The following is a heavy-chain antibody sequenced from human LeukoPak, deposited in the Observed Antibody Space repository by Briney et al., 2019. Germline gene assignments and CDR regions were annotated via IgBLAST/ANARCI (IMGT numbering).Heavy chain of an antibody. CDR2: IYYSGNT. CDR1: GGSISSGGHY. J-gene: IGHJ6*02. Sequence: SETLSLTCTDTGGSISSGGHYWSWIRQHPGKGLEWIGYIYYSGNTYYNPSLKSRVTISVDTSKRQFSLKLSSVTAADTAVYYCARVGTADYFHGTDVWGQGTTVTVSS. CDR3: ARVGTADYFHGTDV. D-gene: IGHD2-21*02. V-gene: IGHV4-31*03.